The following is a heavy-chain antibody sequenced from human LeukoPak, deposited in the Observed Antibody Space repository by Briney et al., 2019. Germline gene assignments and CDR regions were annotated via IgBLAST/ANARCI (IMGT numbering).Heavy chain of an antibody. Sequence: IPSETLSLTCTVSGGSISSYYWSWIRQPAGKGLEWIGRIYTSGSTNYNPSLKSRVTMSVDTSKNQFSLKLSSVTAADTAVYYCARGLIAAAGTSFDYWGQGTLVTVSS. CDR3: ARGLIAAAGTSFDY. D-gene: IGHD6-13*01. V-gene: IGHV4-4*07. J-gene: IGHJ4*02. CDR2: IYTSGST. CDR1: GGSISSYY.